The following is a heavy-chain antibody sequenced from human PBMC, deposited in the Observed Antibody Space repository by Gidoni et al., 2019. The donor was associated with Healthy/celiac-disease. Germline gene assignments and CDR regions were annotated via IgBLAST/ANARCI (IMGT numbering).Heavy chain of an antibody. CDR2: IKSKSDGGTT. J-gene: IGHJ1*01. Sequence: EVQLVESGGGLVKPGGSLRLSCAASGFTFSNAWMSWVRQAPGKGLEWVGRIKSKSDGGTTDYAAPVKGRFTISRDDSKNTLYLQMNSLKTEDTAVYYCTTTIFGVVIIDPDYFQHWGQGILVTVSS. D-gene: IGHD3-3*01. CDR3: TTTIFGVVIIDPDYFQH. CDR1: GFTFSNAW. V-gene: IGHV3-15*01.